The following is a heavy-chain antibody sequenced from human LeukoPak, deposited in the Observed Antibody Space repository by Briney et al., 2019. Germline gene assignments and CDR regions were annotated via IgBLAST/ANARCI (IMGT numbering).Heavy chain of an antibody. CDR2: ISGSGGST. CDR3: AKSKRRNTLYDSSGFSY. Sequence: PGGSLRLSCAASGFTFSSYAMSWVRQAPGKGLEWVSAISGSGGSTYYADSVKGRFTISRDNSKNTLYLQMNSLRAEDTAVYYCAKSKRRNTLYDSSGFSYWGQGTLVTVSS. J-gene: IGHJ4*02. V-gene: IGHV3-23*01. D-gene: IGHD3-22*01. CDR1: GFTFSSYA.